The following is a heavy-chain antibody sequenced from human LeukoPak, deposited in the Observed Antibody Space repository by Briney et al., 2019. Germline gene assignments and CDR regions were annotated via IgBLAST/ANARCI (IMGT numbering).Heavy chain of an antibody. CDR3: ARDLAGWDSSGYYSPQSPDY. J-gene: IGHJ4*02. V-gene: IGHV3-30-3*01. D-gene: IGHD3-22*01. CDR2: ISYDGSNK. Sequence: GGSLKLSCAASGFTFSSYAMHWVRQVPGKGLEWVAVISYDGSNKYYADSVKGRFTISRDNSKNTLYLQMNSLRAEDTAVYYCARDLAGWDSSGYYSPQSPDYWGQGTLVTVSS. CDR1: GFTFSSYA.